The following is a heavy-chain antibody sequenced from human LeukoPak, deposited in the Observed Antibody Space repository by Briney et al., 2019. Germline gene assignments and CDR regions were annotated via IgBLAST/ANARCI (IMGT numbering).Heavy chain of an antibody. CDR2: INPSGGST. CDR1: GYTFTSYY. J-gene: IGHJ6*02. V-gene: IGHV1-46*01. CDR3: ARGSLWFGELIPSYYYYYGMDV. D-gene: IGHD3-10*01. Sequence: GASVKVSCKASGYTFTSYYVHWVRQAPGQGLEWMGIINPSGGSTSYAQKFQGRVTMTRDTSTSTVYMELSSLRSEDTAVYYCARGSLWFGELIPSYYYYYGMDVWGQGTTVTVSS.